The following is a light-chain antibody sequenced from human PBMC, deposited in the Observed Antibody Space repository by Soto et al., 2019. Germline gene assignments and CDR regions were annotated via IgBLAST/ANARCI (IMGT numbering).Light chain of an antibody. Sequence: DIVLTQSPGTLSLSPGERATLSCRASETVSDNYLAWYLQRPGQAPRLLIYGASSRASGIPDRFSGSGSGTDFALTISRLEPADIAVYYCQQYGSSPGTFGQGTKLEIK. CDR3: QQYGSSPGT. CDR2: GAS. V-gene: IGKV3-20*01. CDR1: ETVSDNY. J-gene: IGKJ2*01.